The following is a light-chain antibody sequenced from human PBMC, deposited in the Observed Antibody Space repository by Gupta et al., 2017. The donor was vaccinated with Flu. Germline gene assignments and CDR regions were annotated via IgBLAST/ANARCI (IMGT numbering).Light chain of an antibody. J-gene: IGKJ2*01. Sequence: EIVLTQSPATLSLSPGERATLSCRASQSVSSYLAWYQQKPGQAPRLLIYDASNRATGIPARFSGSGSGTDFTLTISSLEPEDFAVYYCQQRSNGPPAYTFGHGTNLEIK. CDR2: DAS. CDR1: QSVSSY. CDR3: QQRSNGPPAYT. V-gene: IGKV3-11*01.